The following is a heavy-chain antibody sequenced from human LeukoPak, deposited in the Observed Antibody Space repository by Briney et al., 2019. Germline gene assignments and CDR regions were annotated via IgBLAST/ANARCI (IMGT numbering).Heavy chain of an antibody. V-gene: IGHV3-23*01. CDR2: ISDGGAAT. D-gene: IGHD2-2*01. CDR1: GFTFSNYA. CDR3: AKALNVLVPSTSRWFDP. Sequence: GGSLRLSCAASGFTFSNYAVTWVRQAPGKGLEWVSTISDGGAATYYADSVKGRFTISRDNSKNTLSLQMNSLRAEDTAVYYCAKALNVLVPSTSRWFDPWGQGTLVTVSS. J-gene: IGHJ5*02.